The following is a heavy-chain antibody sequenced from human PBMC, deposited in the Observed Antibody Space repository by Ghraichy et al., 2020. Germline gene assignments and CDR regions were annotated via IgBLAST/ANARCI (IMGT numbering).Heavy chain of an antibody. Sequence: SVKVSCKASGGTFSSYAISWVRQAPGQGLEWMGGIIPIFGTANYAQKFQGRVTITADESTSTAYMELSSLRSEDTAVYYCARVKHHAAELDYWGQGTLVTVSS. D-gene: IGHD2-15*01. CDR1: GGTFSSYA. CDR2: IIPIFGTA. J-gene: IGHJ4*02. V-gene: IGHV1-69*13. CDR3: ARVKHHAAELDY.